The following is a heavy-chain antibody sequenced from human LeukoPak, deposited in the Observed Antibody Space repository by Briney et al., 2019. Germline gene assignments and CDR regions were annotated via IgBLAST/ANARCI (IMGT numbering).Heavy chain of an antibody. Sequence: GASVKVSCKASGYTFTSYAISWVRQAPGQGLEWMGWISAYNGYTNYAQNLQGRVTMTTDTSTSTAYVELTSLRSDDTAVYYCARNHYYGSGRFRMEYGMDVWGQGTTVTVSS. CDR1: GYTFTSYA. CDR2: ISAYNGYT. CDR3: ARNHYYGSGRFRMEYGMDV. V-gene: IGHV1-18*01. D-gene: IGHD3-10*01. J-gene: IGHJ6*02.